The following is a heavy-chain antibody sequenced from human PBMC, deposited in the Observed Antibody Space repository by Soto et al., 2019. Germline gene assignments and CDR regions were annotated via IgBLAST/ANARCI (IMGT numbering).Heavy chain of an antibody. Sequence: QVHLVQSGAEMKKPGASVKVSCKASGYTFTSYGISWVRQAPGQGLEWMGWISAFDGNTNYAQKFQGRVTMTTETPTSTAYMELRSLRSDVTAVYYCARVLAVNRPNDYWGQGTLVTVSS. J-gene: IGHJ4*02. CDR3: ARVLAVNRPNDY. V-gene: IGHV1-18*01. CDR2: ISAFDGNT. CDR1: GYTFTSYG. D-gene: IGHD3-22*01.